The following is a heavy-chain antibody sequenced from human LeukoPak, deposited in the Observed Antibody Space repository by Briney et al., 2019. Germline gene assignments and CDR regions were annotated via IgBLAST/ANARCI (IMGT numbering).Heavy chain of an antibody. V-gene: IGHV5-51*01. CDR2: IYGSGSDT. CDR3: ARKQYYYGSGDGGGFDI. J-gene: IGHJ3*02. Sequence: GEYLKISSKGSGYSFTNYWIAWVRQMPGKDLEWMGIIYGSGSDTRYSPSFQGQVTISADKSISTAYMQLSSLKASDTAMYYCARKQYYYGSGDGGGFDIWGQGTMVTVSS. D-gene: IGHD3-10*01. CDR1: GYSFTNYW.